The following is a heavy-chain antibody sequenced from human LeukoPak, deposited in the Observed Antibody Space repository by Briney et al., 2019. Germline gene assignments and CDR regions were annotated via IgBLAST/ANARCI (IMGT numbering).Heavy chain of an antibody. J-gene: IGHJ6*03. CDR3: ARLRGSYYSTYHYYYMDV. V-gene: IGHV3-30*02. CDR2: IRLDGSNQ. CDR1: AFTFSAYD. D-gene: IGHD1-26*01. Sequence: GGSLRLSCAASAFTFSAYDMHWVRQAPGKGLEWVAFIRLDGSNQYYADSVRGRFTISRDNSKNTLYLQMNSLRAEDTAVYYCARLRGSYYSTYHYYYMDVWGKGTTVTVSS.